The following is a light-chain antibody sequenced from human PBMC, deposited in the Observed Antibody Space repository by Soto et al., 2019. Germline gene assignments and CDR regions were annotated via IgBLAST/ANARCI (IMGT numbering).Light chain of an antibody. CDR3: SSYAGGSSPL. Sequence: QSALTQPPSASGSPGQSVTISCTGTSSDVGTYNYVSWYQQHPGKAPKLMIYEVTKRPSGVPDRFSGSKSGNTASLTVSGLQAEDEADYYCSSYAGGSSPLFGGGTKVTVL. V-gene: IGLV2-8*01. CDR2: EVT. J-gene: IGLJ2*01. CDR1: SSDVGTYNY.